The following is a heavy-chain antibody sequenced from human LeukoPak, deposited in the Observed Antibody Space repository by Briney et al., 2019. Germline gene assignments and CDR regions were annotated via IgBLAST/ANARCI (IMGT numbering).Heavy chain of an antibody. D-gene: IGHD4/OR15-4a*01. CDR3: ARVHGAYPFDY. Sequence: GSLRLSCAASGFTFSSYNMNWVRQAPGKGLEWVSSITSDSRYMYYADSVRGRFTISRDNAKNSLYLQMNSLRADDTAVYYCARVHGAYPFDYWGQGTLVTVSS. CDR1: GFTFSSYN. CDR2: ITSDSRYM. J-gene: IGHJ4*02. V-gene: IGHV3-21*01.